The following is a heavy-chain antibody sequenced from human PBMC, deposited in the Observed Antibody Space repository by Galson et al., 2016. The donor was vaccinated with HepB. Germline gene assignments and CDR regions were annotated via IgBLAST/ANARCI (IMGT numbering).Heavy chain of an antibody. V-gene: IGHV3-23*01. Sequence: SLRLSCAASGFPFSTYGMSWVRQAPGKGLEWVSGISGSGGSIYSADSVKGRFTLSRDNSKNTLYLQMNSLRADDTAVYYCAKKSLVAGTATYVFDNWGQGTLVTVSS. D-gene: IGHD6-19*01. CDR3: AKKSLVAGTATYVFDN. CDR2: ISGSGGSI. J-gene: IGHJ4*02. CDR1: GFPFSTYG.